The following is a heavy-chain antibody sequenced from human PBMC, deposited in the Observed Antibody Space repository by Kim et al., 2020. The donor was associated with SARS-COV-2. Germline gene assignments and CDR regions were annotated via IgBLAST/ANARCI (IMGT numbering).Heavy chain of an antibody. V-gene: IGHV3-23*01. CDR1: GFTFDTYA. CDR3: AKMVIMDGYNYFYHYAMDV. J-gene: IGHJ6*02. Sequence: GGSLRLSCVASGFTFDTYAMSWVRQAPGKGLEWVSVISGGADNKFYADSVRGRFTISRDNSKNTLYLQMNSLRDEDTALYYCAKMVIMDGYNYFYHYAMDVWGQGTTVTVSS. CDR2: ISGGADNK. D-gene: IGHD2-21*01.